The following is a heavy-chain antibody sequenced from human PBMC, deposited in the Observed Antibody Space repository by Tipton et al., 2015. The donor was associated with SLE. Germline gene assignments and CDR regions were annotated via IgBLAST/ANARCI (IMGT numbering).Heavy chain of an antibody. CDR3: TRKHSRAYSFDY. Sequence: SLRLSCSASGFTFSSYAMSWVRQAPGKGLEWVGRTRNKANSYTTEYAASVKGRFTISRDDSNNSLYLQMNSLKTEDTAVYYCTRKHSRAYSFDYWGQGTLVTVSS. V-gene: IGHV3-72*01. J-gene: IGHJ4*02. CDR1: GFTFSSYA. D-gene: IGHD6-13*01. CDR2: TRNKANSYTT.